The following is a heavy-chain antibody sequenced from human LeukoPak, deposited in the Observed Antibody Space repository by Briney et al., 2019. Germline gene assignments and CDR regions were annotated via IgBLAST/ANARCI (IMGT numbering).Heavy chain of an antibody. D-gene: IGHD1-26*01. CDR1: GGSISSSSYC. Sequence: SQTLSLTCPVSGGSISSSSYCSGWIRQPPGKGLEWIGSICYSGSTFYNPSLKSRVTLSVDTSKNQFSLRLSSVTAADTAVYYSARLASGSYGPLTPFDYWGQGTLVTVSS. CDR2: ICYSGST. J-gene: IGHJ4*02. V-gene: IGHV4-39*01. CDR3: ARLASGSYGPLTPFDY.